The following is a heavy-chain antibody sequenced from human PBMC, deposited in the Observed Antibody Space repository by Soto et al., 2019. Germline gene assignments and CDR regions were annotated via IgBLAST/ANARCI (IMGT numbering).Heavy chain of an antibody. CDR3: ARVSQYCSSNSCSVGRLXY. V-gene: IGHV4-30-2*01. CDR2: IYHSGST. CDR1: GGSISSGGYS. J-gene: IGHJ4*02. D-gene: IGHD2-2*01. Sequence: PSETLSLTCAVSGGSISSGGYSWSWIRQPPGKGLEWIGYIYHSGSTYYNPSLKSRVTISVDRSKNQFSLKLSSVTAADTAVYYCARVSQYCSSNSCSVGRLXYWSQGSLVTVSS.